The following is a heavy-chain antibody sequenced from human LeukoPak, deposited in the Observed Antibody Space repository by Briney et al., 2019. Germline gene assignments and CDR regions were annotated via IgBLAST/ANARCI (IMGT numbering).Heavy chain of an antibody. J-gene: IGHJ4*02. CDR3: AKDWGSGWYLDY. CDR2: IRGGGGST. Sequence: TGGSLRLSCAASGFTFSSYAMNWVRQAPGKGLEWGSVIRGGGGSTYYADSVKRRFTISRDNSKNTMYLQMNSLRAEDTAVYYCAKDWGSGWYLDYWGQGTLVTVSS. V-gene: IGHV3-23*01. CDR1: GFTFSSYA. D-gene: IGHD6-19*01.